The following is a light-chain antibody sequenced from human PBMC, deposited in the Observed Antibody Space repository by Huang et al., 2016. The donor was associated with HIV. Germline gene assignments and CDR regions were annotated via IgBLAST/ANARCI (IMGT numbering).Light chain of an antibody. CDR2: KSA. J-gene: IGKJ1*01. Sequence: DIQMTQSPSTLSASVGERVPIPCRASQSISTWFAWYQQKPGKAPKLLIYKSASLESGVSSRFSGSGSGTEVTLTSSSLQPDDFATYYCQQYNSLPTFGQGTKVEIK. V-gene: IGKV1-5*03. CDR1: QSISTW. CDR3: QQYNSLPT.